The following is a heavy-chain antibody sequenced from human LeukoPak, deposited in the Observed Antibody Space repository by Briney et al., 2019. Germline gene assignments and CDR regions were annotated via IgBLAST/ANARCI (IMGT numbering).Heavy chain of an antibody. Sequence: GGSLRLSCAASGFTFSSYEMNWVRQAPGKGLEWVSYISSSGSTIYYAASVKGRFTISRDNATNSLYLQMNSLRAEDTAVYYCARQVGATADWGQGTLVTVSS. CDR3: ARQVGATAD. D-gene: IGHD1-26*01. CDR2: ISSSGSTI. V-gene: IGHV3-48*03. J-gene: IGHJ4*02. CDR1: GFTFSSYE.